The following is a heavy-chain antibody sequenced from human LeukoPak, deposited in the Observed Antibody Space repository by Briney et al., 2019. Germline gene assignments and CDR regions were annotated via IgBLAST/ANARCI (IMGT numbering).Heavy chain of an antibody. J-gene: IGHJ5*02. D-gene: IGHD2-2*02. CDR2: ISAYNGNT. CDR3: ARLWGYCSSTSCYTGNWFDP. CDR1: GYTFTSYG. V-gene: IGHV1-18*01. Sequence: ASVKVSCKASGYTFTSYGISWVRQAPGQGLEGMGWISAYNGNTNYAQKLQGRVTMTTDTSTSTAYMELRSLRSDDTAVYYCARLWGYCSSTSCYTGNWFDPWGQGTLVPVSS.